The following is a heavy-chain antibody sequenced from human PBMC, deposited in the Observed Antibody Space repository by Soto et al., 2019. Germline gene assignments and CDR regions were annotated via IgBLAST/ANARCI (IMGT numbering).Heavy chain of an antibody. J-gene: IGHJ4*02. Sequence: ASVKVSWKASGYTFTSYGISWGRQAHRQGLEWMGWISAYHGNKNYAQKLKGRVTITTDTSTSKFYLKLSCVSAADTAVYYCAREYSSGWYSLGNYFDYWGQGTLVTVSS. V-gene: IGHV1-18*01. CDR2: ISAYHGNK. CDR1: GYTFTSYG. CDR3: AREYSSGWYSLGNYFDY. D-gene: IGHD6-19*01.